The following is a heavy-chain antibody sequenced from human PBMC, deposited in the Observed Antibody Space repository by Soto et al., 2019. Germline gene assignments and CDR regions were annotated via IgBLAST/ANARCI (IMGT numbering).Heavy chain of an antibody. CDR2: IRVYNGRT. CDR1: GYTFSNYG. V-gene: IGHV1-18*01. Sequence: QFQLVQSGAEVKKPGASVKVSCKASGYTFSNYGFSWVRQAPGQGLEWLGCIRVYNGRTDYAQKIQGRLAMTTDTSTSTAYMELKNLGSDDTAVYYCAITSSTSNFEGWGQGTLVTVSP. D-gene: IGHD1-1*01. J-gene: IGHJ4*02. CDR3: AITSSTSNFEG.